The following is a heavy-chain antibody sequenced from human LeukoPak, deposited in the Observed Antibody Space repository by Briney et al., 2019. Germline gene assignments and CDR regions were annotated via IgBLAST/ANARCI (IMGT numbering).Heavy chain of an antibody. D-gene: IGHD3-3*01. CDR1: GGTFSSYA. J-gene: IGHJ4*02. CDR3: ASVGDITIFGVVIY. V-gene: IGHV1-69*13. CDR2: IIPIFGTA. Sequence: ASVKVSCKASGGTFSSYAISWVRQAPGQGLEWMGGIIPIFGTANYAQKFQGRVTITADESTSTAYMELRSLRSEDTAVYYCASVGDITIFGVVIYWGQGTLVTVSS.